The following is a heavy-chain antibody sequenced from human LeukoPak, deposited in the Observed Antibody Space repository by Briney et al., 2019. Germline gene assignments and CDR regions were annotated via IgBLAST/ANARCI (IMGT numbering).Heavy chain of an antibody. Sequence: GGSLRLSCAASGFVFSDYYMSWIRQAPGKGLEWVSYISSSGSPIYYAESVKGRFTISRDNAKNSLYLQMNSLRTEDTAVYYCARDPRLRLKRSGWFDPWGQGTLVTVSS. CDR1: GFVFSDYY. J-gene: IGHJ5*02. V-gene: IGHV3-11*04. D-gene: IGHD4-17*01. CDR3: ARDPRLRLKRSGWFDP. CDR2: ISSSGSPI.